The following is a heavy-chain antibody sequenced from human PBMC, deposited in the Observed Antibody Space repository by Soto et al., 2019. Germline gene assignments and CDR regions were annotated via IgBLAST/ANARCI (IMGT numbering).Heavy chain of an antibody. J-gene: IGHJ6*02. Sequence: PGESLKISCKGSGYSFTSYWIGWVRQMPGKGLEWMGIIYPGDSDTRYSPSFQGQVTISADKSISTAYLQWSSLKASDTAMYYCARQKYSSSWYYYGMDVWGQGTTVTVSS. V-gene: IGHV5-51*01. CDR3: ARQKYSSSWYYYGMDV. CDR1: GYSFTSYW. D-gene: IGHD6-6*01. CDR2: IYPGDSDT.